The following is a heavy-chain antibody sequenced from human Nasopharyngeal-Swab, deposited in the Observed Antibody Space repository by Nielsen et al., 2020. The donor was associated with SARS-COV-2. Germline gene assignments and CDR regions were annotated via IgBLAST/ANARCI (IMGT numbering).Heavy chain of an antibody. CDR2: INRGGGST. D-gene: IGHD3-3*01. Sequence: ASVKVSCKASGYTFTSYNIHWVRQAPGQGLEWMAVINRGGGSTRFAQKFRDRVTLTRDTSTSTVFMELSSLRSEDTALYYCARDISEWASDIWGQGTMVTVSS. V-gene: IGHV1-46*01. J-gene: IGHJ3*02. CDR3: ARDISEWASDI. CDR1: GYTFTSYN.